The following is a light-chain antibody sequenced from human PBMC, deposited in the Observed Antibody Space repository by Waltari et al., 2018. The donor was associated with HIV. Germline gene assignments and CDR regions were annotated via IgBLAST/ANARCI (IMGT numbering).Light chain of an antibody. V-gene: IGKV1-39*01. CDR2: DAS. Sequence: DIQMTQSPSSLSSSVGDRVTLTCRASQTISSYLNWYQQKPGKAPKLLIYDASSLQRGVPSRFSGSGSGTDFTLTISSLQPEDFATYYCQQTYSSPKTFGQGTKVEI. CDR1: QTISSY. J-gene: IGKJ1*01. CDR3: QQTYSSPKT.